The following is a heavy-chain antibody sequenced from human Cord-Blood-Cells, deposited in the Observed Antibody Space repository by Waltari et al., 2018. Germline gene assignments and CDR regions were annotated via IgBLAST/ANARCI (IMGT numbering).Heavy chain of an antibody. CDR3: ARDQSWVDYGMDV. Sequence: QVQLQQSGPGLVKPSPTPPLTCAISGDSVSSHSPASTCIRPSRSRGLECLGRTYYRSKWYNDYAVSVKSRITINPDTSTNQFSLQLNSVTPEDTAVYYCARDQSWVDYGMDVWGQGTTVTVSS. CDR2: TYYRSKWYN. J-gene: IGHJ6*02. CDR1: GDSVSSHSPA. D-gene: IGHD7-27*01. V-gene: IGHV6-1*01.